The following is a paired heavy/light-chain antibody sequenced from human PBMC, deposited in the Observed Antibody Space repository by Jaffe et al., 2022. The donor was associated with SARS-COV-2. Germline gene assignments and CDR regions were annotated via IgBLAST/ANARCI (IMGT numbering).Heavy chain of an antibody. V-gene: IGHV4-31*03. CDR1: GDSISSGGNF. CDR3: ARGGTSSGSGYYLHYYYGMDV. Sequence: QVQLQESGPGLVKPSQTLSLTCTVSGDSISSGGNFWSWIRQHPGKGLEYIGHIYNSGSTHYNPSLESRATILIDTSKNQFSLTLRSVTAADTAVYYCARGGTSSGSGYYLHYYYGMDVWGQGTTVTVSS. CDR2: IYNSGST. D-gene: IGHD3-22*01. J-gene: IGHJ6*02.
Light chain of an antibody. J-gene: IGLJ3*02. Sequence: QSALTQPASVSGSPGQSITISCTGTSSDVGTYNFVSWYQQHPGKAPKLLVYDVTNRPSGISHRFSGSKSGNTASLTISGLQAEDEADYYCCSYTSSRTQMFGGGTKLTVL. CDR2: DVT. V-gene: IGLV2-14*01. CDR3: CSYTSSRTQM. CDR1: SSDVGTYNF.